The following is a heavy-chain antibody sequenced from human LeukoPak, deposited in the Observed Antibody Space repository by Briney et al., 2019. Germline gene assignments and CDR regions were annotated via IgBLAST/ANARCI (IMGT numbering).Heavy chain of an antibody. D-gene: IGHD2-15*01. CDR1: GFTFSSYA. V-gene: IGHV3-23*01. CDR3: AKSVVMVVAVREFDY. J-gene: IGHJ4*02. CDR2: ISGSGGST. Sequence: GGSLRLSCAASGFTFSSYAMSWVRQAPGRGREWVSAISGSGGSTYYADSVKGRFTISRDNSKNTLYLQMNSLRAEDTAVYYCAKSVVMVVAVREFDYWGQGTLVTVSS.